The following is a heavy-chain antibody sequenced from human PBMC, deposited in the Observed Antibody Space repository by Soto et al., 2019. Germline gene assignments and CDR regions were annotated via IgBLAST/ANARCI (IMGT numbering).Heavy chain of an antibody. CDR1: GGSISSYY. CDR3: ARGQAAAGPARNWFDP. D-gene: IGHD6-13*01. J-gene: IGHJ5*02. CDR2: IYYSGST. Sequence: ASETLSLTCXVSGGSISSYYWSWIRQPPGKGLEWIGYIYYSGSTNYNPSLKSRVTISVDTSKNQFSLKLSSVTAADTAVYYCARGQAAAGPARNWFDPWGQGTLVTVSS. V-gene: IGHV4-59*01.